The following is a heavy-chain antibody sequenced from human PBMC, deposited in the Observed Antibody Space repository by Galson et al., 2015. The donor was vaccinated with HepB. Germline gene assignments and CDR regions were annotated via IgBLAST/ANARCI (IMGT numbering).Heavy chain of an antibody. V-gene: IGHV3-48*01. D-gene: IGHD2-2*01. CDR1: GFTFSTYS. Sequence: SLRLSCAASGFTFSTYSMTWVRQAPGKGLEWVSYISSTSSTIYYADSVKGRFTISRDDSKNSLFLQMNSLRGEDTAVYYCARGLRYCSSLSCFAAEYFQRWGQGTLVTVSS. CDR2: ISSTSSTI. J-gene: IGHJ1*01. CDR3: ARGLRYCSSLSCFAAEYFQR.